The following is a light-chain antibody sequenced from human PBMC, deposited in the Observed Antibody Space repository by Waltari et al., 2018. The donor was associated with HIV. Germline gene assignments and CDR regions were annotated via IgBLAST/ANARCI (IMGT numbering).Light chain of an antibody. J-gene: IGKJ2*01. Sequence: DFQMTQSPSSLSGSVGERVTITCQASQDINNYLNWYQQKAGRAPKLLIYDATNLEIGVPSRFSGSGSGTDFTLTISNLQPEDIATYYCQHYDNFLHTFGQGTKLEIK. CDR1: QDINNY. V-gene: IGKV1-33*01. CDR3: QHYDNFLHT. CDR2: DAT.